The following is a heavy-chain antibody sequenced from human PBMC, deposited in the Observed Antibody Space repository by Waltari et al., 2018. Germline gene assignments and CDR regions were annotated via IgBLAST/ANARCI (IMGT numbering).Heavy chain of an antibody. D-gene: IGHD2-8*01. Sequence: QLQLQESGPGLVKPSETLSLTCTVSGGSISSSSYYWGWYCQPPGKGLEWIGGVYYSGATYYTPSLSGRVTISGGTSKNQFSLKLSSVTAADTAVYYCARHPAMTIMLWYFDLWGRGTLVTVSS. CDR3: ARHPAMTIMLWYFDL. J-gene: IGHJ2*01. CDR2: VYYSGAT. V-gene: IGHV4-39*01. CDR1: GGSISSSSYY.